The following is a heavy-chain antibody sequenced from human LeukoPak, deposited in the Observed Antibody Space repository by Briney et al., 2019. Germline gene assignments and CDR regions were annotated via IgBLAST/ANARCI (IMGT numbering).Heavy chain of an antibody. CDR2: IGGSGGST. D-gene: IGHD1-1*01. Sequence: GGSLRLSCAVSGFTFSSYAMSWVRQAPGKGLEWVSAIGGSGGSTHYADSVKGRFTVSRDNSKNTLYLQMNSLRADDTAVYYCAKVSPTGRAFDCWGQGTLVTVSS. CDR3: AKVSPTGRAFDC. CDR1: GFTFSSYA. J-gene: IGHJ4*02. V-gene: IGHV3-23*01.